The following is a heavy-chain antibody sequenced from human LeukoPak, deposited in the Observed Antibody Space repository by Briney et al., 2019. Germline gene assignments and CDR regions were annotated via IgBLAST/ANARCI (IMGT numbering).Heavy chain of an antibody. CDR1: EFTFSTYG. CDR3: ARGGRGSSWFDN. V-gene: IGHV3-23*01. J-gene: IGHJ4*02. CDR2: INYSGDST. Sequence: PGGSLRLSCAASEFTFSTYGMSWVRQAPGKGLEWVSGINYSGDSTYYADSVEGRFTISRDNAKNSLYLQMNSLRAGDTAVYYCARGGRGSSWFDNWGQGTLVTVSS. D-gene: IGHD6-13*01.